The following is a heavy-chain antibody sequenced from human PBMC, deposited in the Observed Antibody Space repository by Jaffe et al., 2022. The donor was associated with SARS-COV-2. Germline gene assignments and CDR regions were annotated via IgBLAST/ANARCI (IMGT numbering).Heavy chain of an antibody. J-gene: IGHJ3*02. V-gene: IGHV3-11*06. D-gene: IGHD2-15*01. CDR1: GFTFSDYY. CDR3: ARFSWGQGSNAFDI. Sequence: QVQLVESGGGLVKPGGSLRLSCAASGFTFSDYYMSWIRQAPGKGLEWVSYISSSSSYTNYADSVKGRFTISRDNAKNSLYLQMNSLRAEDTAVYYCARFSWGQGSNAFDIWGQGTMVTVSS. CDR2: ISSSSSYT.